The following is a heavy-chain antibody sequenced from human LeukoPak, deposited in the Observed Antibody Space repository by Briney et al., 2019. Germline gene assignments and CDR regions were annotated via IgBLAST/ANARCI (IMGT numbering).Heavy chain of an antibody. Sequence: SVKVSCKASGGTFSSYAISWVRQAPGQGLEWMGRIIPILGIANYAQKFQGRVTITADKSTSTAYMELSSLRSEDTAVYYCARERMGTMMTSGDPVGGYWGQGTLVTVSS. CDR2: IIPILGIA. CDR1: GGTFSSYA. J-gene: IGHJ4*02. D-gene: IGHD3-22*01. V-gene: IGHV1-69*04. CDR3: ARERMGTMMTSGDPVGGY.